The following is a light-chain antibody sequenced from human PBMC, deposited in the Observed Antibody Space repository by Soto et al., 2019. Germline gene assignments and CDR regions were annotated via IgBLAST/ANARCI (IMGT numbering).Light chain of an antibody. J-gene: IGLJ2*01. V-gene: IGLV2-14*03. CDR1: SSDVGGYNF. Sequence: QSALTQPASVSGSPGQSITISCTGTSSDVGGYNFVSWYQQHPGKAPKLMIYDVSNRPSGVSNRFSGSRSGNTASLTISGLQAEAEAHYYCSSYTGSTTLVLFGGGTKLTVL. CDR3: SSYTGSTTLVL. CDR2: DVS.